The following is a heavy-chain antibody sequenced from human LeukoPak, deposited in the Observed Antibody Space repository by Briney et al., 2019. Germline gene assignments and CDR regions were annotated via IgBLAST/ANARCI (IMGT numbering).Heavy chain of an antibody. CDR1: GFTFSNYW. V-gene: IGHV3-74*01. Sequence: PGGSLRLSCSASGFTFSNYWMHWVRQAPGKGLVWVSRINPDGSTTNYADSVKGRFTISRDDAKNTLYSQMNSLRAEDTAVYYCARGGGTGEFDYWGQGALVTVSS. J-gene: IGHJ4*02. CDR3: ARGGGTGEFDY. D-gene: IGHD7-27*01. CDR2: INPDGSTT.